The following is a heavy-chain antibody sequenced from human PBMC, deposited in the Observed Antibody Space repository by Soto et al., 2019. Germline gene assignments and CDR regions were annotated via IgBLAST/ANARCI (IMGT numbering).Heavy chain of an antibody. Sequence: SETLSLTCTVSGVSMSSYFWSWIRQPPGRGLEWIGYTYHKGSTNYSPSLKSRVAISLDTSENQFSLKVNSVTAADTAVYYCARIGGYHGPLDYWGQGTPVTVSS. CDR3: ARIGGYHGPLDY. D-gene: IGHD3-16*02. CDR2: TYHKGST. J-gene: IGHJ4*02. CDR1: GVSMSSYF. V-gene: IGHV4-59*01.